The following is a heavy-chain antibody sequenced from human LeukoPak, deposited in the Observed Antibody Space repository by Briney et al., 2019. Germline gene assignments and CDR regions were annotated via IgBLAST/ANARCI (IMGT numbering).Heavy chain of an antibody. D-gene: IGHD5-24*01. V-gene: IGHV4-39*01. CDR1: GASVSGSDSN. J-gene: IGHJ4*02. CDR3: TGQSKGRYFGYIFDY. CDR2: VYYSGST. Sequence: SETLSLTCTVSGASVSGSDSNWGWVRQPPGKGLEWIGNVYYSGSTAYNPSLKSRVTMSVDTSKNQFSLKMTSVTAADTAVYYCTGQSKGRYFGYIFDYWGQGTLVTVSS.